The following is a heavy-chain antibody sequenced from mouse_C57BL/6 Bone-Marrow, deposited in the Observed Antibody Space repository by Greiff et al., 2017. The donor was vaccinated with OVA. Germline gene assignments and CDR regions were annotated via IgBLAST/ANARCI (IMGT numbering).Heavy chain of an antibody. CDR1: GFTFSDYG. Sequence: EVQLVESGGGLVQPGGSLKLSCAASGFTFSDYGMAWVRQAPRKGPEWVAFISNLAYSIYYADTVTGRFTISRENAKNTLYLEMSSLRSEDTAMYYCARHRYYGSSHYFDYWGQGTTLTVSS. D-gene: IGHD1-1*01. V-gene: IGHV5-15*01. CDR3: ARHRYYGSSHYFDY. J-gene: IGHJ2*01. CDR2: ISNLAYSI.